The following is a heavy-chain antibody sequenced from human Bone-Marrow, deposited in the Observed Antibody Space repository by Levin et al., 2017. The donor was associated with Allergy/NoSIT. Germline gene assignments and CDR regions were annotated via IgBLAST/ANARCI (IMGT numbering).Heavy chain of an antibody. CDR3: ATLHDRNYLAGWLDP. CDR1: GASVSNADYY. V-gene: IGHV4-30-4*01. D-gene: IGHD5-24*01. J-gene: IGHJ5*02. Sequence: RTSETLSLTCSVSGASVSNADYYWSWVRQPPGTGLEWIGYIYYSGTTYYNPSLRSRVIMSLDTSKNQFSLRLRSVTAADTAVYYCATLHDRNYLAGWLDPWGLGTLVTVSS. CDR2: IYYSGTT.